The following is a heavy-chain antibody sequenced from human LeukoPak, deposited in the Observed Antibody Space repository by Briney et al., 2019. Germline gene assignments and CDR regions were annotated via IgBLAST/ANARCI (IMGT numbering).Heavy chain of an antibody. J-gene: IGHJ5*02. CDR1: GYTFTGYY. D-gene: IGHD6-19*01. CDR2: INPNSGGT. Sequence: ASVKVSGKASGYTFTGYYMHWVRQAPGQGLEWMGWINPNSGGTNYAQKFQGRVTMTRDTSISTAYMELSRLRSDDTAVYYCARHSSGWYTWFDPWGQGTLVTVSS. V-gene: IGHV1-2*02. CDR3: ARHSSGWYTWFDP.